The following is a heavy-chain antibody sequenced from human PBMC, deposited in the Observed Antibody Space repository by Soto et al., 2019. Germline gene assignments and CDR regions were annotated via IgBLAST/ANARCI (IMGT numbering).Heavy chain of an antibody. J-gene: IGHJ4*02. CDR2: IHYSGST. CDR1: GGSISSSTYY. Sequence: SETLSLTCTVSGGSISSSTYYWACIRQPPGKGLEWIGNIHYSGSTYYNPSLKSRVTISVDTSKNQFSLKLSSVTAADTAVYYCAGGYCSGGSCYSDFDYWGQGTLVTVSS. D-gene: IGHD2-15*01. V-gene: IGHV4-39*07. CDR3: AGGYCSGGSCYSDFDY.